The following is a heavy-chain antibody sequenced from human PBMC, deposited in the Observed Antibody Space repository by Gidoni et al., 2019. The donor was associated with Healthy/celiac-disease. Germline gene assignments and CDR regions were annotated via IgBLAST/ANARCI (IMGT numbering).Heavy chain of an antibody. V-gene: IGHV3-23*01. CDR1: GFTFSSNA. CDR2: ISGSGTSI. CDR3: AKEIIVGATADAFDI. Sequence: EVQLLESGGGLVQPGGSLRLSCAASGFTFSSNAMSWVRQAPGKGLELVSAISGSGTSIYYADSVKGRFTISRDNSKNTLYLQMNSLRTEDTAVYYCAKEIIVGATADAFDIWGQGTMVTVSS. D-gene: IGHD1-26*01. J-gene: IGHJ3*02.